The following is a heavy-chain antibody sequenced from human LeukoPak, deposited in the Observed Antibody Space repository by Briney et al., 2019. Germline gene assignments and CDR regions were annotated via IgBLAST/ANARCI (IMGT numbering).Heavy chain of an antibody. CDR2: IYLGDSDT. V-gene: IGHV5-51*01. CDR1: GYSLAYYW. Sequence: GESLKISCKDFGYSLAYYWIGWVRQLPVKGLEWMGIIYLGDSDTRYSPSFQGQVTISVDKSIRTAYLQWNSLKASDTAMYYCARLAFGYCNGGTCSGGFDPWGQGTLVTVSS. CDR3: ARLAFGYCNGGTCSGGFDP. D-gene: IGHD2-15*01. J-gene: IGHJ5*02.